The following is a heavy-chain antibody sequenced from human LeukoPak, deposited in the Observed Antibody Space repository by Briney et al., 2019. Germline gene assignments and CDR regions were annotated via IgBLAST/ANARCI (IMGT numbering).Heavy chain of an antibody. Sequence: SVKVSCKASGGTISSYAISWVRQAPGQGLEWMGGIIPIFGTANYAQKFQGRVTITTDESTSTAYMELSSLRSEDTAVYYCARRKVTMVRGTRYYYMDVWGKGTTVTVSS. J-gene: IGHJ6*03. V-gene: IGHV1-69*05. D-gene: IGHD3-10*01. CDR3: ARRKVTMVRGTRYYYMDV. CDR1: GGTISSYA. CDR2: IIPIFGTA.